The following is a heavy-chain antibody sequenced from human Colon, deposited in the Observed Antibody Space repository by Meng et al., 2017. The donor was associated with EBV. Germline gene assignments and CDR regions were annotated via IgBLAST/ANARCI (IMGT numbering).Heavy chain of an antibody. Sequence: QRQWCGSGLGNPSQTLSLTCVVSGASVTNGGYSWSWIRQPPGKGLEWIGYIYHSGSTKYNPSLKSRVTISVDTSKNQFSLKLSSVTAADTAVYYCARDTSTWGNKGLDHWGQGILVTVSS. CDR3: ARDTSTWGNKGLDH. CDR1: GASVTNGGYS. J-gene: IGHJ4*02. V-gene: IGHV4-30-2*01. D-gene: IGHD7-27*01. CDR2: IYHSGST.